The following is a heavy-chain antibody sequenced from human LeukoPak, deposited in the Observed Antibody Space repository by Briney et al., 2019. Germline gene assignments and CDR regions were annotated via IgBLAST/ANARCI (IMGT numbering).Heavy chain of an antibody. J-gene: IGHJ5*02. V-gene: IGHV4-31*03. Sequence: SQTLSLTCTVSGGSISSGGYYWSWIRQHPGKGLEWIGYIYYSGSTYYNPSLKSRVTISVDTSKNQFSLKLSSVTAADTAVYYCARAPYCSSTSCYYNWFDPWGQGTLVTVSS. CDR2: IYYSGST. CDR1: GGSISSGGYY. CDR3: ARAPYCSSTSCYYNWFDP. D-gene: IGHD2-2*01.